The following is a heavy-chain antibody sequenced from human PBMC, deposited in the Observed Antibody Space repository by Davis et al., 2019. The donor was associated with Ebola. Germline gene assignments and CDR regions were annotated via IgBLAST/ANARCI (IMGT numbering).Heavy chain of an antibody. CDR2: IYYSGST. V-gene: IGHV4-59*08. J-gene: IGHJ5*02. CDR1: GGSISNYY. Sequence: PSETLSLTCTVSGGSISNYYWSWIRQTPGKGLEWIGYIYYSGSTDYNPSLKSRVTISVDTSKNQFSLRLSSLTAADTAVYYCARHASARWYSNYFDPWGPGTLVTVSS. CDR3: ARHASARWYSNYFDP. D-gene: IGHD6-13*01.